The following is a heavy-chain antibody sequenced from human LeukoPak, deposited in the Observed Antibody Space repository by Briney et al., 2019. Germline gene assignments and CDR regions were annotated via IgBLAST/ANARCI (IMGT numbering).Heavy chain of an antibody. J-gene: IGHJ5*02. CDR2: IYYSGSA. CDR1: GGSISSYY. Sequence: SETLSLTCTVSGGSISSYYWSRIRQPPGKGLEWIGYIYYSGSANYNPSLKSRVTISVDTSKNQFSLKLSSVTAADTAVYYCARAKYYYDSSGHKLNWFDPWGQGTLVTVSS. CDR3: ARAKYYYDSSGHKLNWFDP. V-gene: IGHV4-59*01. D-gene: IGHD3-22*01.